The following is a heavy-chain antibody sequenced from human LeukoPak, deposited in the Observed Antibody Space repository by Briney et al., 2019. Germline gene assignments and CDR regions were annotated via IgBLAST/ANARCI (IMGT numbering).Heavy chain of an antibody. CDR3: ALETSEAARPSLGPGAFDI. CDR1: GDYVNNGGHY. J-gene: IGHJ3*02. CDR2: ISHRGST. V-gene: IGHV4-30-2*01. Sequence: ASQTLSLTCSVGGDYVNNGGHYWSWIRQPPGKALEYIGYISHRGSTYYNPSLKSRVTISVDTSKNQFSLKLSSVTAADTAVYYCALETSEAARPSLGPGAFDIWGQGTMVTVSS. D-gene: IGHD6-6*01.